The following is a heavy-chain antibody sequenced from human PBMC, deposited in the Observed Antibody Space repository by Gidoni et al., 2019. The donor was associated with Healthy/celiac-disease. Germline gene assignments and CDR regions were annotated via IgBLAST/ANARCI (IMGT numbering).Heavy chain of an antibody. D-gene: IGHD5-12*01. CDR2: SNPNSGGT. J-gene: IGHJ4*02. Sequence: QVQLVQSGDEVKKPGASVKVSCKASGYTFTGYYMHWVRQAPGQGLEWMGWSNPNSGGTNYAQKLQGWVTMTRDTSISTAYMELSRLRSDDTAVYYCARGGDGYNDGFYYFDYWGQGTLVTVSS. CDR3: ARGGDGYNDGFYYFDY. V-gene: IGHV1-2*04. CDR1: GYTFTGYY.